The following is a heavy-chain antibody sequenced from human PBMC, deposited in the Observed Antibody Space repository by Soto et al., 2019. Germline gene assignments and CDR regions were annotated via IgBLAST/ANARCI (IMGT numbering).Heavy chain of an antibody. CDR1: GFTLSDYY. V-gene: IGHV3-11*01. D-gene: IGHD1-1*01. Sequence: QVHLVESGGGLVKPGGSLRLTCAASGFTLSDYYMSWIRQAPGKGLEWVSYITSSGSTIYYADSVKGRFTISRDNAKNSLYLQMNSLRAEDTAVYYCARDELNPLPDAAFDIWGQGTMVTVSS. CDR3: ARDELNPLPDAAFDI. CDR2: ITSSGSTI. J-gene: IGHJ3*02.